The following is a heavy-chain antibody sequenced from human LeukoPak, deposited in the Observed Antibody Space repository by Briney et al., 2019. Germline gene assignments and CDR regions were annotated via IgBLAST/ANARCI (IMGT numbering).Heavy chain of an antibody. D-gene: IGHD2-2*01. J-gene: IGHJ4*02. CDR3: ARAYCSAISCYLGLDY. V-gene: IGHV1-2*06. CDR1: GYTFTGNY. CDR2: INPNSGGT. Sequence: VASVKVSCKASGYTFTGNYMHWVRQAPGQGLEWMGRINPNSGGTNYAQKFQGRVTMTRDTSISTAYMGLSRLRSDDTAVYYCARAYCSAISCYLGLDYWGQGTLVTVSS.